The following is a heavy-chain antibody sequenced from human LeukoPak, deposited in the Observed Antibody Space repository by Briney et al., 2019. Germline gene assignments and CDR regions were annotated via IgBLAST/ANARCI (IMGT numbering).Heavy chain of an antibody. V-gene: IGHV3-53*01. J-gene: IGHJ4*02. CDR1: GFTASSNY. CDR2: IYSGGST. CDR3: ARAMIVVSNQFDY. D-gene: IGHD3-22*01. Sequence: GGSLRLSCAASGFTASSNYMSWVREAPGKGLEWVSVIYSGGSTYYADSVKGRFTISRDNAKNTLYLQMNSLRAEDTAVYYCARAMIVVSNQFDYWGQGTLVTVSS.